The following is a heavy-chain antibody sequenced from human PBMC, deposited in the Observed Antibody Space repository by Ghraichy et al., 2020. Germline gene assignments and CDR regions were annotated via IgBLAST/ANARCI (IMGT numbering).Heavy chain of an antibody. CDR3: ASDSVSGWYRGSLDY. Sequence: GESLRLSCAASGFNVSSKYMSWVRQAPGKGLEWVSVIDTDGDTYYADSVKGRFTISRDNPKNSVNLQMNSLRDEDTAVYHCASDSVSGWYRGSLDYWGQGTLVTVSS. CDR2: IDTDGDT. CDR1: GFNVSSKY. V-gene: IGHV3-53*01. D-gene: IGHD6-19*01. J-gene: IGHJ4*02.